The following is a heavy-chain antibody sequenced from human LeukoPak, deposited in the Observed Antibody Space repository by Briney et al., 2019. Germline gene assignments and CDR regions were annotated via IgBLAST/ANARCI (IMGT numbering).Heavy chain of an antibody. Sequence: PGRSLRLSCAASGFTFSSYAMHWVRQAPGKGLEWVAVISYDGSNKYYADSVKGRFTISRDNAKNSLYLQMNSLRAEDTAVYYCARDELPTDYWGQGTLVTVSS. V-gene: IGHV3-30*04. D-gene: IGHD2-15*01. CDR2: ISYDGSNK. CDR1: GFTFSSYA. CDR3: ARDELPTDY. J-gene: IGHJ4*02.